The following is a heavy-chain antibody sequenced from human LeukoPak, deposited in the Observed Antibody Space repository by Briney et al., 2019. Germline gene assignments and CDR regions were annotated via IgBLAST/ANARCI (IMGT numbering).Heavy chain of an antibody. CDR1: GGSISSYY. CDR3: ARRPRNDILTGTPFDY. J-gene: IGHJ4*02. CDR2: IYYSGST. Sequence: SETLSLTCTVSGGSISSYYWSWIRQPPGKGLEWIGYIYYSGSTDSNPSLKSRVTISVDTSKNQFSLKLRTVTAADTAVYYCARRPRNDILTGTPFDYWGQGILVTVSS. V-gene: IGHV4-59*01. D-gene: IGHD3-9*01.